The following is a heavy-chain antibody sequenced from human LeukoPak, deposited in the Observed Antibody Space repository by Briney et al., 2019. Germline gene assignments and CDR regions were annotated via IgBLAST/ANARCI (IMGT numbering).Heavy chain of an antibody. V-gene: IGHV3-23*01. Sequence: GGSLRLSCAGSGFTFSSYGMSWVRQAPGKGLEWVSAIRGTGTSTYYADSVKGRFTISRDNSKNTLYLQMNSLRAEDTAVYYCAKVTYGSGTYGAFDYWGQGTLVTVSS. CDR1: GFTFSSYG. CDR2: IRGTGTST. D-gene: IGHD3-10*01. J-gene: IGHJ4*02. CDR3: AKVTYGSGTYGAFDY.